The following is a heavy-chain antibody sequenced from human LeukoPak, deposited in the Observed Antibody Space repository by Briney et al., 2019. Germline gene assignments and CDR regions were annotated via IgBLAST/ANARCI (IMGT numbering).Heavy chain of an antibody. CDR3: AKGWSGYFRSPFDL. CDR2: VTGDGGTT. V-gene: IGHV3-23*01. D-gene: IGHD3-3*01. CDR1: GFTFSSYA. J-gene: IGHJ3*01. Sequence: GGSPRLSCAASGFTFSSYAMSWVREAPGKGLEWVSVVTGDGGTTHYADSVKGRFTISRGNSKNMVYLQMNSLRDEDTAIYYCAKGWSGYFRSPFDLWGRGTMVTVSA.